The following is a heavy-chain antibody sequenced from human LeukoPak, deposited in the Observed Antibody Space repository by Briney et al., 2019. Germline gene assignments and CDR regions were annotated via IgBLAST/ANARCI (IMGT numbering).Heavy chain of an antibody. CDR3: ARLRLFPDYFDY. Sequence: SETLSLTCTVSGGSINNYYWSWIRQPPGKGLEWIGYISYSRSTNYNPSLKSRVTISVDTSKNQFSLKLSSVTAAETAVYYCARLRLFPDYFDYWGQGTLVTVSS. D-gene: IGHD3-22*01. CDR2: ISYSRST. V-gene: IGHV4-59*01. CDR1: GGSINNYY. J-gene: IGHJ4*02.